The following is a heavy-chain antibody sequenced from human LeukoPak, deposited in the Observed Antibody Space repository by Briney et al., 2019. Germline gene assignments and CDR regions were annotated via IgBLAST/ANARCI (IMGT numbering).Heavy chain of an antibody. V-gene: IGHV4-39*07. CDR2: IYYSGST. D-gene: IGHD6-25*01. CDR1: GGSISSSSYY. Sequence: SETLSLTCTVSGGSISSSSYYWGWIRQPPGKGLEWIGSIYYSGSTYYNPSLKSRVIMSIDTSKNHLSLKLSSLTAADTAVYYCARNARIASAVWFDPWGQGILVTVSS. J-gene: IGHJ5*02. CDR3: ARNARIASAVWFDP.